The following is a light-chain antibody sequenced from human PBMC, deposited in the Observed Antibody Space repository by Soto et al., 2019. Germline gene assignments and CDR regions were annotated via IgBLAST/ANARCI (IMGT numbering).Light chain of an antibody. CDR3: CSYAGSYTFYV. CDR2: DVS. V-gene: IGLV2-11*01. J-gene: IGLJ1*01. CDR1: SSDVGGYNY. Sequence: QSALTQPRSVSGSPGQSVTISCTGTSSDVGGYNYVSWYQQHPGKAPRLMIYDVSKRPSGVPDRFSGSKSGNTASLTISGLQAEDEADYYCCSYAGSYTFYVCGIRTKVTVL.